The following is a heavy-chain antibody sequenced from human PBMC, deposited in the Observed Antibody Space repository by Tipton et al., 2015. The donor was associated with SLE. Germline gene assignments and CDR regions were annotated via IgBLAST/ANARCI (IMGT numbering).Heavy chain of an antibody. CDR2: ITWNGDTS. V-gene: IGHV3-20*04. CDR1: GFSFNDFG. J-gene: IGHJ4*02. D-gene: IGHD6-19*01. Sequence: SLRLSCAASGFSFNDFGMSWVRQVPGKGLEWVSDITWNGDTSVYADSVKGRFTISRDNAKNSLYLQMNSLKVEDTALYYCARDHIAVAGTTLDHWGRGTLVTVSS. CDR3: ARDHIAVAGTTLDH.